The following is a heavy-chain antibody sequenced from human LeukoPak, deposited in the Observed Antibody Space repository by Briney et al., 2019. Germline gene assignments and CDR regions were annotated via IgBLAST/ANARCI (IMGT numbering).Heavy chain of an antibody. CDR2: ISYDGSNK. CDR1: GFTFSSYG. CDR3: AKDGELHAGMDV. J-gene: IGHJ6*02. V-gene: IGHV3-30*18. D-gene: IGHD1-7*01. Sequence: PGGSLRLSCAASGFTFSSYGMHWVRQAPGKGLEWVAVISYDGSNKYYADSVKGRFTISRDNSKNTLYLQMNSLRPEDTAVYYCAKDGELHAGMDVWGQGTTVTVSS.